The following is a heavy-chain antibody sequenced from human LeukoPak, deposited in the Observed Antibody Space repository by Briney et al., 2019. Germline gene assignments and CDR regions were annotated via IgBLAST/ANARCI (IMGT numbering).Heavy chain of an antibody. CDR2: FDPEDGET. J-gene: IGHJ5*02. CDR3: ATEWFDP. Sequence: ASVKVSCKVSGYTLTELSMHWVRQAPGKGLEWMGGFDPEDGETIYAQRFQGRVTMTGDTSTDTAYMELSSLRSEDTAVYYCATEWFDPWGQGTLVTVSS. CDR1: GYTLTELS. V-gene: IGHV1-24*01.